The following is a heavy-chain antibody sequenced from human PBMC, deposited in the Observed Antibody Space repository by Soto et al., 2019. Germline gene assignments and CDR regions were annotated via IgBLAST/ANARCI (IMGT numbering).Heavy chain of an antibody. D-gene: IGHD3-3*01. Sequence: GSLRRSCAASGFTFSDYYMSWIRQAPGKGLEWVSYISSSGSTIYYADSVKGRFTISRDNAKNSLYLQMNSLRAEDTAVYYCAGDFWRREYYYGMDVSGQVSTVPLSS. CDR1: GFTFSDYY. CDR2: ISSSGSTI. J-gene: IGHJ6*02. CDR3: AGDFWRREYYYGMDV. V-gene: IGHV3-11*01.